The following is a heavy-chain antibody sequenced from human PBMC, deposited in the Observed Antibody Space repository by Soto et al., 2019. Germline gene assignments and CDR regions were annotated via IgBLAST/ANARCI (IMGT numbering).Heavy chain of an antibody. J-gene: IGHJ4*02. CDR2: IKFDGSRT. V-gene: IGHV3-74*01. CDR1: GFSFSNYW. D-gene: IGHD3-10*01. CDR3: ARDEGDAMIRGYDS. Sequence: EAQLVQSGGGLVQPGGSMRLSCAASGFSFSNYWMHWVRQAPGKGLVWVSGIKFDGSRTTYADSVKGRFTNSRDNARNTLYLQMNSLSAEDTAMYYCARDEGDAMIRGYDSWGQGPLVTVSS.